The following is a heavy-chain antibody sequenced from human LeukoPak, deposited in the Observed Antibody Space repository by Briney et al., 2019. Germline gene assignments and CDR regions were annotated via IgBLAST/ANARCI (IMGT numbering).Heavy chain of an antibody. J-gene: IGHJ5*02. D-gene: IGHD2-21*01. Sequence: GGSLRLSCAASGFTFSSYSMNWVRQAPGKGLEWVSYISSSSTIYYADSVKGRFTISRGNAKNSLYLQMNSLRAEDTAVYYCARKGVFFDPWGQGTLVTVSS. CDR2: ISSSSTI. V-gene: IGHV3-48*04. CDR1: GFTFSSYS. CDR3: ARKGVFFDP.